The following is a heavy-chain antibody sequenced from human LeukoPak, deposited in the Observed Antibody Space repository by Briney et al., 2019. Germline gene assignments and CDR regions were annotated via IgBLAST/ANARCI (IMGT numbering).Heavy chain of an antibody. J-gene: IGHJ4*02. Sequence: GGSLRLSCAASGFMFDDYAMHWVRQAPGKGLEWVSGISWNTNSIGYADSVEGRFTISRDNAKNSLYLEMNSLRAEDTALYYCAKGASTKWLLLLNDFDYWGQGTRVTVSS. D-gene: IGHD3-22*01. CDR3: AKGASTKWLLLLNDFDY. CDR2: ISWNTNSI. CDR1: GFMFDDYA. V-gene: IGHV3-9*01.